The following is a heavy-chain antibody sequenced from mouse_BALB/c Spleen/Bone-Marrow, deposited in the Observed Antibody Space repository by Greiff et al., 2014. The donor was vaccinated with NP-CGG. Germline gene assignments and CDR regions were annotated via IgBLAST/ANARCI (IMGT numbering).Heavy chain of an antibody. V-gene: IGHV1S81*02. J-gene: IGHJ3*01. CDR2: INPSNGRT. D-gene: IGHD2-3*01. CDR3: ARYDGPAWFAY. Sequence: QVQLQQSGAELVKPGASVRLSCKASGYSFTTYWIHWVKQRPGQGLEWIGEINPSNGRTNYNENFKSKATLTVDKSSSTAYMQISSLTSEDPAVYYCARYDGPAWFAYWGQGTLVTVSA. CDR1: GYSFTTYW.